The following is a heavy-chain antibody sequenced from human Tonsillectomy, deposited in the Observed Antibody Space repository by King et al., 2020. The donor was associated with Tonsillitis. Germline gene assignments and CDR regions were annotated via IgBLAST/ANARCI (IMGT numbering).Heavy chain of an antibody. J-gene: IGHJ4*02. V-gene: IGHV1-8*01. Sequence: QLVQSGAEVKKPGASVKVSCKASGYTFTSNDITWGRQAPGQGLEWRGLGNPEGDSPGSAQKFQGRVTMSSAISKTTAYMELGSLTSQDTAIYYCARVRPDSGGWFSYFDYWGQGSLVTVSS. CDR1: GYTFTSND. CDR2: GNPEGDSP. D-gene: IGHD6-19*01. CDR3: ARVRPDSGGWFSYFDY.